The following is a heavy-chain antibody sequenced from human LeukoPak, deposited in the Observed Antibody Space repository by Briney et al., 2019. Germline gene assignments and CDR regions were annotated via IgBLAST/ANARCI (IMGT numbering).Heavy chain of an antibody. V-gene: IGHV4-4*02. D-gene: IGHD3-10*01. Sequence: SETLSLTCAVSGGSISSSNWWRWVRQPPGKGLEWIGYIYSSGSTNYNPSLKSRVTISVDTSKNQFSLKLSSVTAADTAVYYCARLRDKGGTMVDYWGQGTLVTVSS. CDR1: GGSISSSNW. CDR2: IYSSGST. J-gene: IGHJ4*02. CDR3: ARLRDKGGTMVDY.